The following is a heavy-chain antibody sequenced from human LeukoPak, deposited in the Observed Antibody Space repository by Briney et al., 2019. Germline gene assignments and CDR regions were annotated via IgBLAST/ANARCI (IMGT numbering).Heavy chain of an antibody. D-gene: IGHD2-15*01. CDR1: GGSFSGYY. J-gene: IGHJ4*02. CDR2: INHSGST. CDR3: ARVGDSSGGGCYRNYFDH. Sequence: SETLSLTCAVYGGSFSGYYWSWIRQTPGKGLDWIGEINHSGSTNYSPSLKSRVTISVDTSKNQFSLKLSSVTAADTAVYYCARVGDSSGGGCYRNYFDHWRQETLVTVSS. V-gene: IGHV4-34*01.